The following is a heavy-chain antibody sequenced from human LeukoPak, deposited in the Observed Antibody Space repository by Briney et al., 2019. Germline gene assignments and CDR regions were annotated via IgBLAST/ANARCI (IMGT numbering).Heavy chain of an antibody. CDR1: GFTFSSYA. CDR3: ARVVDHDYGDYYLDY. CDR2: ISGSGGST. V-gene: IGHV3-23*01. Sequence: GRSLRLSCAASGFTFSSYAMSWVRQAPGKGLEWVSAISGSGGSTYYADSVKGRFTISRDNSKNTLYLQMNSLRAEDTAVYYCARVVDHDYGDYYLDYWGQGTLVTVSS. D-gene: IGHD4-17*01. J-gene: IGHJ4*02.